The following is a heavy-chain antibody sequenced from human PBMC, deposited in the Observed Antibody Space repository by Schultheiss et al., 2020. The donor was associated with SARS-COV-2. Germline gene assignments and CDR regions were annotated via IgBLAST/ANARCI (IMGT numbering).Heavy chain of an antibody. J-gene: IGHJ5*02. CDR2: IDWDDDK. CDR1: GFSLSTSGMC. V-gene: IGHV2-70*01. Sequence: SGPTLVKPTQTLTLTCTFSGFSLSTSGMCVSWIRQPPGKALEWLALIDWDDDKYYSTSLKTRLTISKDTSKNQVVLTMTNMDPVDTATYYCARAEWPYMENTRWSWFDPWGQGTLVTVSS. D-gene: IGHD3-3*01. CDR3: ARAEWPYMENTRWSWFDP.